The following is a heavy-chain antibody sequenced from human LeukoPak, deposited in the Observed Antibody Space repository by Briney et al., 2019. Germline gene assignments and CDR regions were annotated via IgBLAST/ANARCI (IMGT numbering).Heavy chain of an antibody. D-gene: IGHD2-2*01. V-gene: IGHV3-30-3*01. Sequence: GGSLRLSCAASGFTFSSYAMHWVRQAPGKGLEWVAVISYDGSNKYYADSVKGRFTISRDNSKNTLYLQMNSLRAEDTAVYYCAKDAVPAAIMAFDIWGQGTMVTVSS. CDR3: AKDAVPAAIMAFDI. CDR2: ISYDGSNK. CDR1: GFTFSSYA. J-gene: IGHJ3*02.